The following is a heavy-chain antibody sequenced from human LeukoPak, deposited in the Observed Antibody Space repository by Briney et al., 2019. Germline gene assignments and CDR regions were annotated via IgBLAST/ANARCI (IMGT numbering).Heavy chain of an antibody. D-gene: IGHD6-19*01. CDR2: IRFDGINK. CDR3: ARVRYDSGGYDY. Sequence: GGSLRLSCAASGFIFSTYGMHWVRQAPGKGLEWVAFIRFDGINKNYADSVKGRFTISRDNVKNSLYLQMNSLRAEDAAVYYCARVRYDSGGYDYWGQGALVTVSS. V-gene: IGHV3-30*02. J-gene: IGHJ4*02. CDR1: GFIFSTYG.